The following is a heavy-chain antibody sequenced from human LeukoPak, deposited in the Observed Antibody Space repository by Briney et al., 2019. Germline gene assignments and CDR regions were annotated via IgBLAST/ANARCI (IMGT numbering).Heavy chain of an antibody. CDR2: IIPIFGTA. Sequence: ASVKVSCKASGGTFSSYAISWVRQVPGQGLEWMGGIIPIFGTANYAQKFQGRVTITTDESTSTAYMELSSLRSEDTAVYYCAAPDCSSTSCYKYGSYYYYYMDVWGKGTTVTVSS. V-gene: IGHV1-69*05. D-gene: IGHD2-2*02. J-gene: IGHJ6*03. CDR1: GGTFSSYA. CDR3: AAPDCSSTSCYKYGSYYYYYMDV.